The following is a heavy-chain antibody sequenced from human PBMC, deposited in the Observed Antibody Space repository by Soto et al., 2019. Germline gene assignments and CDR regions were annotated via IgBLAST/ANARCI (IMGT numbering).Heavy chain of an antibody. Sequence: QGELQESGPGLVKHSQTLSLTCTVSGGSISSGGYYWSWIRQHPGKGLEWIGYIYYSGSTYYNPSLKSRVTISVDTSNNQFSLKLSSVTAADTAVYYCASEDSSSSGFDYWGQGTLVTVSS. J-gene: IGHJ4*02. CDR2: IYYSGST. CDR1: GGSISSGGYY. CDR3: ASEDSSSSGFDY. V-gene: IGHV4-31*03. D-gene: IGHD6-6*01.